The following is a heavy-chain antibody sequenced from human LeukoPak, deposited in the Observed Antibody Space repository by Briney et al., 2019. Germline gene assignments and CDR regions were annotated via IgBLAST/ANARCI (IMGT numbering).Heavy chain of an antibody. Sequence: AGGSLRLSCAASGFTFSSYGMHWVRQAPGKGPEWVAVIWYDGSNKYYADSVKGRFTISRDNSKNTLYLQMNSLRAEDTAVYYCASEGIAAANAFDYWGQGTLVTVSS. CDR3: ASEGIAAANAFDY. CDR1: GFTFSSYG. D-gene: IGHD6-13*01. V-gene: IGHV3-33*01. J-gene: IGHJ4*02. CDR2: IWYDGSNK.